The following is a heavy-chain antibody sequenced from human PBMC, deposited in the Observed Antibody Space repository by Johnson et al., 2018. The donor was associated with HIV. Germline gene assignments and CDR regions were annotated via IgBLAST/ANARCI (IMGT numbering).Heavy chain of an antibody. CDR3: AREGWLLYAFDI. V-gene: IGHV3-30-3*01. J-gene: IGHJ3*02. D-gene: IGHD5-12*01. Sequence: QVQLVESGGGLVKSGGSLRLSCVASEFISSDYYMSWIRQAPGKGLEWVAVISYDGSNKYYADSVKGRFTISRDNSKNTLYLQMNSLRAEDTAVYYCAREGWLLYAFDIWGQGTMVTVSS. CDR1: EFISSDYY. CDR2: ISYDGSNK.